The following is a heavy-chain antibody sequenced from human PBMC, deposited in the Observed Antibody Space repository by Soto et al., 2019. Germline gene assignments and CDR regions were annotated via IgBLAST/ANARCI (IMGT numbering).Heavy chain of an antibody. J-gene: IGHJ3*02. D-gene: IGHD3-10*01. Sequence: QVQLEQSGAEVKKPGSSVKVSCKASGGTLSDHGVAWLRQAPGQGLEWMGGTIPVFNTANYAQKFQGRVTVTADKFTNIAYMELSSLRSEDTAFYFCARGVYGSGNYYTGPSAFDIWGQGTRVIVSS. V-gene: IGHV1-69*06. CDR2: TIPVFNTA. CDR1: GGTLSDHG. CDR3: ARGVYGSGNYYTGPSAFDI.